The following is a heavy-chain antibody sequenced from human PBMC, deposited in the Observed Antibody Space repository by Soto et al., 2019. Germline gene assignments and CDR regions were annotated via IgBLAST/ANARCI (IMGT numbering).Heavy chain of an antibody. Sequence: SETLSLTCTVSGGSISSGGYYWGRLRQAPGQGRERMGSIYYSGSTDYTPSLKSRVTISVDTSKNQFSLTLSSLTAADTAVYYCAREGKHYYDSSGYLNPVDYWGQGTLVPVSS. CDR1: GGSISSGGYY. D-gene: IGHD3-22*01. J-gene: IGHJ4*02. V-gene: IGHV4-39*01. CDR2: IYYSGST. CDR3: AREGKHYYDSSGYLNPVDY.